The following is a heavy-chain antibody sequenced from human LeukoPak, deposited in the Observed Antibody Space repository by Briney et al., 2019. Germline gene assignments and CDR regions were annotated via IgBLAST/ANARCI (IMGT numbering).Heavy chain of an antibody. D-gene: IGHD2-15*01. Sequence: GGSLRLSCAASGFTFSSYGMHWVRQAPGKGLEWVAFIQYDGSKKYYADSVKGRFTISRDNSKNTLYLQMNSLRAEDTAVYYCAKGAKRLGYCSGGTCYSNYDYYYMDVWGKGTTVTISS. CDR1: GFTFSSYG. J-gene: IGHJ6*03. CDR2: IQYDGSKK. CDR3: AKGAKRLGYCSGGTCYSNYDYYYMDV. V-gene: IGHV3-30*02.